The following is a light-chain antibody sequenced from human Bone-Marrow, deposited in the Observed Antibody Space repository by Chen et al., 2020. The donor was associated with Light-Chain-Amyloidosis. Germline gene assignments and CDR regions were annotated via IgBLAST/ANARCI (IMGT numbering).Light chain of an antibody. CDR2: MVS. CDR3: MQRIEFPFT. V-gene: IGKV2-40*01. CDR1: QTLLDSDDGNTY. Sequence: DILMTQTPLSLSVTPGQPASISCRSSQTLLDSDDGNTYLDWFLQKPGQSPQLLIYMVSHRASGVPDRFSGSGSGTDFTLKISRVEAEDVGVYYCMQRIEFPFTFGGGTKVEIK. J-gene: IGKJ4*01.